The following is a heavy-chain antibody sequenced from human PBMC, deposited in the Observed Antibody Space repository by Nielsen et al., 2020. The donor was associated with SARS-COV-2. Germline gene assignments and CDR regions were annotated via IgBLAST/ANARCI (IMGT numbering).Heavy chain of an antibody. CDR3: ARGSLLWFGELFGPSSNYYYGMDV. CDR2: ISSSGSTI. Sequence: VCQAPGKGLEWVSYISSSGSTIYYADSVKGRFTISRDNAKNSLYLQMNSLRAEDTAVYYCARGSLLWFGELFGPSSNYYYGMDVWGQGTTVTVSS. J-gene: IGHJ6*02. D-gene: IGHD3-10*01. V-gene: IGHV3-48*03.